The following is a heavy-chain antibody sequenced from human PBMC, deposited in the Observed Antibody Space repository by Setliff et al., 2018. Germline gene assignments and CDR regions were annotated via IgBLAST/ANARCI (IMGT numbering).Heavy chain of an antibody. CDR2: IIPIFGTT. V-gene: IGHV1-69*05. CDR3: ARESVVVVTTTNYYYYIDV. J-gene: IGHJ6*03. CDR1: GGAFSNYG. D-gene: IGHD2-21*02. Sequence: SVKVSCKASGGAFSNYGIAWVRQAPGQGLEWMGGIIPIFGTTTYAQKFLGRVTITTDESSSTGYMELSSLRSEDTAVYFCARESVVVVTTTNYYYYIDVWGEGTTVTVSS.